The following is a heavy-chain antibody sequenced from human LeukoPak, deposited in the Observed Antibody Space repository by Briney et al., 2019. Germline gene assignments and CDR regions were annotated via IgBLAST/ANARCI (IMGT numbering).Heavy chain of an antibody. CDR3: AKGNSGGWPVDAFDI. CDR2: ISYDGSHK. CDR1: GFTFTTYG. D-gene: IGHD6-19*01. Sequence: PGRSLRLSCAASGFTFTTYGMHWVRQAPGKGLDWVTVISYDGSHKYYADSVKGRFIISRDTSKNTLYLQMNSLRAEDTAVYYCAKGNSGGWPVDAFDIWGQGTMVTVSS. J-gene: IGHJ3*02. V-gene: IGHV3-30*18.